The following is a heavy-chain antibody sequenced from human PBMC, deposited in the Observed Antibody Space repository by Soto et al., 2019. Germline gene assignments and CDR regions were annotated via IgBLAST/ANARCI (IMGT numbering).Heavy chain of an antibody. CDR2: INHSGST. D-gene: IGHD2-2*01. Sequence: SETLSLTCAVYGGSFSGYYWSWIRQPPGKGLEWIGEINHSGSTNYNPSLKSRVTISVDTSKNQFSLKLSSVTAADTAVYYCARERYCSSTSCHANYYMDVWGKGTTVTVSS. J-gene: IGHJ6*03. CDR3: ARERYCSSTSCHANYYMDV. CDR1: GGSFSGYY. V-gene: IGHV4-34*01.